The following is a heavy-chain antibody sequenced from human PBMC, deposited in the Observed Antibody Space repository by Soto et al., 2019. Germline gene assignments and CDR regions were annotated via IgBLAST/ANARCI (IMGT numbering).Heavy chain of an antibody. CDR2: IIPIFGTA. CDR3: ARERTNYDSSGYSYYFDY. Sequence: QVQLVQSGAEVKKPGSSVKVSCKASGGTFSSYAISWVRQAPGQGLEWMGGIIPIFGTANYAQKFQGRVTITADESTSTAYMELSSLRSEDTAVYYCARERTNYDSSGYSYYFDYWGQGTLVTVSS. D-gene: IGHD3-22*01. J-gene: IGHJ4*02. V-gene: IGHV1-69*01. CDR1: GGTFSSYA.